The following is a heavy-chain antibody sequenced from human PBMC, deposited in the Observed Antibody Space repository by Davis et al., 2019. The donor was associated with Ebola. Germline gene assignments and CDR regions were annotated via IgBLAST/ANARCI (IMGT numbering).Heavy chain of an antibody. CDR1: GGSISSSSYY. J-gene: IGHJ6*04. CDR3: AGTPDYGMDV. D-gene: IGHD6-13*01. CDR2: IYYSGST. Sequence: ESLKISCTVSGGSISSSSYYWGWIRQPPGKGLEWIGSIYYSGSTYYNPSLKSRVTISVDTSKNQFSLKLSSVTAADTAVYYAAGTPDYGMDVWGKGTTVTVSS. V-gene: IGHV4-39*01.